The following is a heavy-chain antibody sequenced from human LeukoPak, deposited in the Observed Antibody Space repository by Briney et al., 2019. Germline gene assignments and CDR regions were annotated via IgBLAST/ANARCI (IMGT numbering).Heavy chain of an antibody. D-gene: IGHD6-19*01. Sequence: PGGSLRLSCAASGFTFSSYEMNWVRQAPGKGLEWVSYISSSGSTIYYADSVKGRFTISRDNAKNSLYLQMNSLRAEDTAVYYCARDVNGSGWYFFVDYWGQGTLVTVSS. CDR2: ISSSGSTI. CDR3: ARDVNGSGWYFFVDY. V-gene: IGHV3-48*03. J-gene: IGHJ4*02. CDR1: GFTFSSYE.